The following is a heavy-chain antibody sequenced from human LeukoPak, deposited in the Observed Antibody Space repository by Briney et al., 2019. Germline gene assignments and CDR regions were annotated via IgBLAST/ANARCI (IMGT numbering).Heavy chain of an antibody. D-gene: IGHD3-22*01. V-gene: IGHV3-23*01. CDR2: MSGSGGTT. J-gene: IGHJ4*01. CDR3: AKSDDYDSSGHPSSFEY. Sequence: GGSLRLSCAASGFPFRYYAMSWVRGPPGRGVESVSAMSGSGGTTYYADSVKGRFDISRDNSKNTVYLQMNSLRAGDTAGYYCAKSDDYDSSGHPSSFEYWGHGALVTFFS. CDR1: GFPFRYYA.